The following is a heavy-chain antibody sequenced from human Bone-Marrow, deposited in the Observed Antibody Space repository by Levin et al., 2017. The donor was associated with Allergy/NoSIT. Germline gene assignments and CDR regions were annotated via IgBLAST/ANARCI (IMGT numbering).Heavy chain of an antibody. J-gene: IGHJ6*03. V-gene: IGHV3-33*01. CDR2: IWYDGSSK. Sequence: SCAASGFTFSTYGMHWVRQAPGKGLEWVAFIWYDGSSKYYPDSVKDRFTVSRDNPKNTLFLQINSLRVEDTAVYYCARRESGSYFGYMDVWGKGTTVTVSS. CDR3: ARRESGSYFGYMDV. CDR1: GFTFSTYG. D-gene: IGHD3-10*01.